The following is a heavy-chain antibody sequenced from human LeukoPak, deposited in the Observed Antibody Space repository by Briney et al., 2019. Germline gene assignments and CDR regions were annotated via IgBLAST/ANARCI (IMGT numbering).Heavy chain of an antibody. CDR2: ISTSSSYI. CDR3: ARGGTAMADYYYYYYMDV. J-gene: IGHJ6*03. CDR1: GFTFSSYS. D-gene: IGHD5-18*01. Sequence: GGSLRLSCAASGFTFSSYSMNWVRQAPGKGLEWVSSISTSSSYIYYADSVKGRFTISRDNAKNSLYLQMNSLRAEDTAVYYCARGGTAMADYYYYYYMDVWGKGTTVTISS. V-gene: IGHV3-21*01.